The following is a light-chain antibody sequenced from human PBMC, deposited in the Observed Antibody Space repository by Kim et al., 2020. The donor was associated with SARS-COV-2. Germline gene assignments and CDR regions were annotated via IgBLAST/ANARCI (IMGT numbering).Light chain of an antibody. Sequence: SASGGNGVTMTCRDSQGIGNQLGWYQQKPGKAPKLLIYAASTLQGGVPSRFSGSGSGTDFTLTVSSLLPEDFATYYCLQDYGYPRTFGQGTKLEI. CDR1: QGIGNQ. J-gene: IGKJ2*01. V-gene: IGKV1-6*01. CDR3: LQDYGYPRT. CDR2: AAS.